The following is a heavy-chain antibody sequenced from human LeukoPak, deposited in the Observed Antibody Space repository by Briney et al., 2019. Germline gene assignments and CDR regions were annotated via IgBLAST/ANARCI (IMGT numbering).Heavy chain of an antibody. Sequence: GRSLRLSCAASGFTFSSYGMHWVRQAPGKGLEWVAVISYDGSNKYYADSVKGRFTISRDNSKNTLYLQMNSLRGEDTAVYYCVKDRREGYNGPDHWGQGTLVTVSS. J-gene: IGHJ4*02. D-gene: IGHD5-24*01. CDR1: GFTFSSYG. CDR2: ISYDGSNK. V-gene: IGHV3-30*18. CDR3: VKDRREGYNGPDH.